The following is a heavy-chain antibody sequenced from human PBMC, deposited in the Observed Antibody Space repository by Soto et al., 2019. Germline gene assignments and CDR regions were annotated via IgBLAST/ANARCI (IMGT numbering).Heavy chain of an antibody. CDR1: GFTFSSYS. J-gene: IGHJ4*02. Sequence: EVQLVESGGGLVQPGGSLRLSCAASGFTFSSYSMNWVRQAPGKGLEWVSYISSSSSTIYYADSVKGRFTISRDNAKNSLYLQMNSLRGEDTAGYYCARVGGVLWGSLDYWGQGTLVTVSS. D-gene: IGHD1-26*01. CDR3: ARVGGVLWGSLDY. CDR2: ISSSSSTI. V-gene: IGHV3-48*01.